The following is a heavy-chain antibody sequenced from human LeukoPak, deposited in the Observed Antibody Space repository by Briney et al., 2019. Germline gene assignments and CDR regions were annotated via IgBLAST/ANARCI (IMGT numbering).Heavy chain of an antibody. Sequence: SETLSLTCTVSGASVSNYYWSWIRQPPGKKLEWIAYISFSGSNNYNPSFKPRVTTSLDTSKNQFSLKLSSVTAADTAVYYCARDQYHGSGTYAWFDPWGQGTLVTVSS. V-gene: IGHV4-59*02. CDR1: GASVSNYY. D-gene: IGHD3-10*01. J-gene: IGHJ5*02. CDR3: ARDQYHGSGTYAWFDP. CDR2: ISFSGSN.